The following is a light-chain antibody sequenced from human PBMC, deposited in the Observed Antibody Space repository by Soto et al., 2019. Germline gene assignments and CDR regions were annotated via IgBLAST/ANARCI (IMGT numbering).Light chain of an antibody. Sequence: EIVMTQSPATLSVSPGERATLSCRASQSVSSNLAWYQQKPGQAPRLLIYGASTRATGIPARFSGSGSGTEFTLTIRSLQSEDFAGYHCQQYNNWPQTFGQGTKLEIK. CDR3: QQYNNWPQT. V-gene: IGKV3D-15*01. CDR2: GAS. J-gene: IGKJ2*01. CDR1: QSVSSN.